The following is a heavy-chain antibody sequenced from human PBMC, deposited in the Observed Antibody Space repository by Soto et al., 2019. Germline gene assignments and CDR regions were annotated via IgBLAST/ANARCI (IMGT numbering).Heavy chain of an antibody. Sequence: QVELEQSGVEVKKPGASVKVTCKSSGYSFHNFGISCVRQAPGQGLEWLVWRSTYNDYSNYAQKFQGRVTMPTDMSTRTASMELRSLRPDDTAVYSCESLRNRGYHTHFYYGMDVWGQGPTVTVSS. V-gene: IGHV1-18*01. CDR3: ESLRNRGYHTHFYYGMDV. D-gene: IGHD5-12*01. CDR2: RSTYNDYS. J-gene: IGHJ6*02. CDR1: GYSFHNFG.